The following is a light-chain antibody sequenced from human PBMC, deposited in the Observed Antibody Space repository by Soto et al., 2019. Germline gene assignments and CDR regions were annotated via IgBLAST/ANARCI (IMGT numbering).Light chain of an antibody. Sequence: DIEMTQSTSSLSASVGDRVTITCRASQSISSWLAWYQQKPGKAPKLLIYKASSLESGVPSRFSGSGSGTEFTLTISSLQPDDFATYYCQQYNSYPLTFAGGTKVAIK. J-gene: IGKJ4*01. CDR3: QQYNSYPLT. CDR1: QSISSW. V-gene: IGKV1-5*03. CDR2: KAS.